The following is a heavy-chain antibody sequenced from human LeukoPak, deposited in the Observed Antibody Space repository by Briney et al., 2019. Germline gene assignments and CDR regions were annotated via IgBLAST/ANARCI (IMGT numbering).Heavy chain of an antibody. CDR1: GGSISSYY. Sequence: SETLSLTCTVSGGSISSYYWGWIRQPPGKGLEWIGSIYYSGSTYYNPSLKSRVTISVDTSKNQFSLKLSSVTAADTAVYYCARANTYYDYVWGSYRSPSFYYFDYWGQGTLVTVSS. D-gene: IGHD3-16*02. CDR2: IYYSGST. CDR3: ARANTYYDYVWGSYRSPSFYYFDY. J-gene: IGHJ4*02. V-gene: IGHV4-39*07.